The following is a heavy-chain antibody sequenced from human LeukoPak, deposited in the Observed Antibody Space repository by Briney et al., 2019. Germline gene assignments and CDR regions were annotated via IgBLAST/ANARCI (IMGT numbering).Heavy chain of an antibody. J-gene: IGHJ4*02. V-gene: IGHV4-31*11. D-gene: IGHD7-27*01. CDR3: ARGSTGDKSNN. Sequence: SETLSLTCAVSGGSITSGGYYWSWIRQLPGKGLEWIGYIYYSGTTSYNPSLKSRLTISLDTSENQFSLKLSSVTAADTAVYYCARGSTGDKSNNWGQGTLVTVSS. CDR2: IYYSGTT. CDR1: GGSITSGGYY.